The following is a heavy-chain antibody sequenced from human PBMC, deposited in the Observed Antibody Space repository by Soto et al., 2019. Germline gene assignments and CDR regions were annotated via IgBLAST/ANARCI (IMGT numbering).Heavy chain of an antibody. CDR1: GSSSDPFT. V-gene: IGHV3-9*02. J-gene: IGHJ4*02. D-gene: IGHD2-15*01. CDR3: AVSSPDIVVLPSSIYFTS. CDR2: LSWDRSTV. Sequence: PGGSLRLSCVASGSSSDPFTMHWVRELPGKGLEWVAGLSWDRSTVAYADSVQGRFTMSRDHAKNSVDLLMDSLRPDDTALYFCAVSSPDIVVLPSSIYFTSWGPGTQVTVPQ.